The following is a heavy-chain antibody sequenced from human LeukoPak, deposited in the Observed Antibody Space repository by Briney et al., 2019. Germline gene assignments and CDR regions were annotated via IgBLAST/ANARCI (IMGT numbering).Heavy chain of an antibody. CDR1: GGSISSYY. D-gene: IGHD6-13*01. Sequence: SETLSLTCTVSGGSISSYYWSWIRQPPGKGLEWIGYIYYSGSTNYNPSLKSRVTISVDTSKNQFSLKLSSVTAADTAVYYCARTGYSSSWYSGVNWFDPWGQGTLVTVSS. J-gene: IGHJ5*02. CDR3: ARTGYSSSWYSGVNWFDP. CDR2: IYYSGST. V-gene: IGHV4-59*08.